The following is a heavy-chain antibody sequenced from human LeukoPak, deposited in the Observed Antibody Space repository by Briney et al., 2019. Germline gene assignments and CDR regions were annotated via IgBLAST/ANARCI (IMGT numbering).Heavy chain of an antibody. D-gene: IGHD3-9*01. V-gene: IGHV3-21*01. Sequence: KSGGSLRLSCAASGFIFSNYAMNWVRQAPGKGLEWVSSITSSSAYIYYADSVKGRFTISRDNSKNTLYLQMNSLRAEDTAVYYCARDSRTYYDILTGFDYWGQGTLVTVSS. CDR1: GFIFSNYA. CDR2: ITSSSAYI. J-gene: IGHJ4*02. CDR3: ARDSRTYYDILTGFDY.